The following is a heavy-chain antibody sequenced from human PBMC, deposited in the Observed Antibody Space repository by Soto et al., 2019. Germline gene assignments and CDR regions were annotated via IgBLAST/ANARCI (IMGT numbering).Heavy chain of an antibody. Sequence: EVQLVESGGGLVKPGGSLRLSCAASGFTFSSYSMNWVRQAPGKGLEWVSSISSSSSYIYYADSVKGRFTISRDNAKNSLYLQMNSLRAEDTAVYYCARSSGYYSRPLYYFDYWGQGTLVTVSS. CDR3: ARSSGYYSRPLYYFDY. CDR2: ISSSSSYI. J-gene: IGHJ4*02. V-gene: IGHV3-21*01. D-gene: IGHD3-22*01. CDR1: GFTFSSYS.